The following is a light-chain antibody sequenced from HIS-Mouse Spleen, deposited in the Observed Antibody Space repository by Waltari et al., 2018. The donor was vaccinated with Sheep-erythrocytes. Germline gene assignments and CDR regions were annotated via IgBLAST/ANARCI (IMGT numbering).Light chain of an antibody. CDR2: DVS. V-gene: IGLV2-11*01. J-gene: IGLJ3*02. CDR1: SHYVGGYNY. CDR3: CSYAGSYTLV. Sequence: QSALTQPRPVSWSPGQSVTIPCTGTSHYVGGYNYVSEYQQHPGKAPKLMIYDVSKRPSGVPDRFSGSKSGNTASLTISGLQAEDEADYYCCSYAGSYTLVFGGGTKLTVL.